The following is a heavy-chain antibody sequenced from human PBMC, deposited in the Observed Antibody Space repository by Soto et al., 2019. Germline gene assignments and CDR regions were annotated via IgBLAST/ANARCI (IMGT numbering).Heavy chain of an antibody. Sequence: KTGETLSLTCTVSGFSFGSGSYWGWIRQPAGKGPEWIVSIFHGGTTFYDPSLKGRVTVSVDKSNNQFSLKLRSVTAADTAVYYCAKAHDMGVAGSTFDYWGHGTPVTVSS. D-gene: IGHD6-19*01. CDR1: GFSFGSGSY. J-gene: IGHJ4*01. V-gene: IGHV4-38-2*02. CDR2: IFHGGTT. CDR3: AKAHDMGVAGSTFDY.